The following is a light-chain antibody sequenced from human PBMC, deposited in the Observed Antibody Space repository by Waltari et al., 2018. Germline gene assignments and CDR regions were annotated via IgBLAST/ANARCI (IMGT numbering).Light chain of an antibody. CDR1: QSLTTRY. Sequence: VLTQSPGTLSLSPGERVTLSCRDSQSLTTRYLACYQQRPDQAPRLLIYGASSRAAGIPDRFSGSGSGTDFTLTISRLEPEDFAVDYCQQYGSSILYTFGQGTKLEIK. CDR2: GAS. V-gene: IGKV3-20*01. CDR3: QQYGSSILYT. J-gene: IGKJ2*01.